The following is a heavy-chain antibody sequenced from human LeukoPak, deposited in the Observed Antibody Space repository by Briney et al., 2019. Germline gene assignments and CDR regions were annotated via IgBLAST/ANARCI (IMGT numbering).Heavy chain of an antibody. CDR2: ISYDGSNK. J-gene: IGHJ4*02. CDR3: TRDWNDLDY. Sequence: HPGRSLRLACAASGFIFSNYGMHWVRQAPGKGLEWVAVISYDGSNKYYADSVKGRFTISRDNSRIILYLQMNSLRAEDTAVYYSTRDWNDLDYWGQGTLVSVSS. CDR1: GFIFSNYG. V-gene: IGHV3-30*03. D-gene: IGHD1-1*01.